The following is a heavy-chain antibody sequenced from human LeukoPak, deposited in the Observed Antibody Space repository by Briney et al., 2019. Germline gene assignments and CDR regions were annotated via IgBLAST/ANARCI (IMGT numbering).Heavy chain of an antibody. Sequence: TSETLSLTCTVSGGSISSYYWSWIRQPPGKGLEWIGCICYSGSTNYNPSLKSRVTISVDTSKNQFSLKLSSATAADTAVYYCARDRRATTMVYFFDYWGQGALVTVSS. CDR3: ARDRRATTMVYFFDY. D-gene: IGHD3-10*01. V-gene: IGHV4-59*01. J-gene: IGHJ4*02. CDR1: GGSISSYY. CDR2: ICYSGST.